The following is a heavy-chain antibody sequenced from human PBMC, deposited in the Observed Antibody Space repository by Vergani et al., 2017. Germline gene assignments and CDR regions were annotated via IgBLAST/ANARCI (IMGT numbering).Heavy chain of an antibody. CDR1: GFTFSSYA. V-gene: IGHV3-23*01. J-gene: IGHJ4*02. CDR3: AKDGVVLWFGEYQSDY. Sequence: EVQLLESGGGLVRPGGSLRLSCAASGFTFSSYAMSWVRQAPGKGLEWVSAISGSGGSTYYADSVKGRFTISRDNSKNTLYLQMNSLRAEDTAVYYCAKDGVVLWFGEYQSDYWGQGTLVTVSS. CDR2: ISGSGGST. D-gene: IGHD3-10*01.